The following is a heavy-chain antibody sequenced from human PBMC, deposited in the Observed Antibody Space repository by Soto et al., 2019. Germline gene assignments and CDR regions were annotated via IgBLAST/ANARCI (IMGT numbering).Heavy chain of an antibody. J-gene: IGHJ5*02. Sequence: SETLSLTCTVSGGSISGFYWGWIRQSAGKGLEWVGRIYSSGTTNYNLSLKGRVTMSVNTSKNQFSLRLTSVTAADTAVYYCARDTAVSGSGRWFDPWGQGAQVTVSS. CDR3: ARDTAVSGSGRWFDP. D-gene: IGHD6-19*01. CDR2: IYSSGTT. CDR1: GGSISGFY. V-gene: IGHV4-4*07.